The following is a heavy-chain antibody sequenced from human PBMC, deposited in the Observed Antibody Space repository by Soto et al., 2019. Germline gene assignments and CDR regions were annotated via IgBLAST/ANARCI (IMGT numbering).Heavy chain of an antibody. CDR2: TSWNSGSI. CDR3: AISYNSSSRGSDFDI. J-gene: IGHJ3*02. Sequence: EVQLVESGGGLVQPGRSLRLSCAASGFTFDDYAMHWVRQAPGKGLEWVSGTSWNSGSIGYADSGKGRFTISRDNAKNSLDLPVNSLRADDTALYYCAISYNSSSRGSDFDIWGRGTMVTVSS. D-gene: IGHD6-6*01. CDR1: GFTFDDYA. V-gene: IGHV3-9*01.